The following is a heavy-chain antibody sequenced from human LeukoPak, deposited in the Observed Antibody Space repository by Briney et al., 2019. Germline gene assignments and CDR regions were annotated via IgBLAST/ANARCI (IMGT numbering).Heavy chain of an antibody. D-gene: IGHD2-15*01. Sequence: LRLSCAASGFTFSSHGMHWVRQAPGKGLEWVAVIWYDGSKRHYADSVKGRFTISRDDSKNTLYLQMNSLRDEDTAVYYCARDPASSFDYWGQGTLVTVSS. V-gene: IGHV3-33*01. J-gene: IGHJ4*02. CDR1: GFTFSSHG. CDR3: ARDPASSFDY. CDR2: IWYDGSKR.